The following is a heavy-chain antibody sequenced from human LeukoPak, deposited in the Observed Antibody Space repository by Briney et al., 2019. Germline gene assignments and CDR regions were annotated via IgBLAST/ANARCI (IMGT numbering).Heavy chain of an antibody. D-gene: IGHD1-1*01. CDR3: ARGGTAKPWWFDP. Sequence: SQTLSLTCTVSGGSISSGSYYWSWIRQPAGKGLEWIERIYTSGSTNYNPSLKRRVTISVDTSKNQFSLKLSSVTAADTAVYYCARGGTAKPWWFDPWGQGTLATVSS. J-gene: IGHJ5*02. CDR2: IYTSGST. CDR1: GGSISSGSYY. V-gene: IGHV4-61*02.